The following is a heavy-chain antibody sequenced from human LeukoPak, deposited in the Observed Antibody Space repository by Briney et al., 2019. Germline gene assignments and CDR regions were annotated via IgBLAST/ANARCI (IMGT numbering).Heavy chain of an antibody. CDR3: AKVGSGSHQYYFDY. V-gene: IGHV3-30*18. CDR1: GFTFSSYG. J-gene: IGHJ4*02. D-gene: IGHD1-26*01. Sequence: GGSLRLSCAASGFTFSSYGMHWVRQAPGKGLEWVAVISYDGSNKYYADSVKGRFTISRGNSKNTLYLQMNSLRAEDTAVYYCAKVGSGSHQYYFDYWGQGTLVTVSS. CDR2: ISYDGSNK.